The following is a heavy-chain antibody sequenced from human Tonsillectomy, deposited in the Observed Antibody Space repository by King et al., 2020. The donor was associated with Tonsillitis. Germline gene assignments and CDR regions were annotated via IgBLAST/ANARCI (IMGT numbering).Heavy chain of an antibody. CDR3: ARTRGGVGRDYYYYIMDV. J-gene: IGHJ6*02. CDR1: GFTFDDYG. D-gene: IGHD3-16*01. Sequence: QLVQSGGGVTRPGGSLRLSCAASGFTFDDYGMSWVRQAPGKGLEWVSGINWDGGRTGYADSVKGRFTISRDNARNSLYLQMNSLRAEDTALYYCARTRGGVGRDYYYYIMDVWGQGTTVTVSS. V-gene: IGHV3-20*04. CDR2: INWDGGRT.